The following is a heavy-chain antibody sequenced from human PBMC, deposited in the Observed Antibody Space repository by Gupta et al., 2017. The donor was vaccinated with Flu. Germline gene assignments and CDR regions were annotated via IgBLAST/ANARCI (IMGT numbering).Heavy chain of an antibody. V-gene: IGHV1-46*01. J-gene: IGHJ3*02. CDR1: GYTFTSYY. Sequence: QVQLVQSGAEVKKPGASVKVSCKASGYTFTSYYMHWVRQAPGQGLEWMGIINPSGGSTSYAQKFQGRVTMTRDTSTSTVYMELSSLRSEDTAVYYCARDFRGYSYASPRAHAFDIWGQGTMVTVSS. CDR3: ARDFRGYSYASPRAHAFDI. D-gene: IGHD5-18*01. CDR2: INPSGGST.